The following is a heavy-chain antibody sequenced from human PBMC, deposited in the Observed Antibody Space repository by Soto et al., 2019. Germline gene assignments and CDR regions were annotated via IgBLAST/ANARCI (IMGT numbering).Heavy chain of an antibody. CDR2: INAGNGNT. V-gene: IGHV1-3*01. Sequence: ASVKVSCKASGYTFTRYAMHCVRQAPGQMLEWMGWINAGNGNTKYSQKFQGRVTITRDTSASTAYMELSSLRSEDTAVYYCARDRFITIFGVVLNKYYYYGMDVWGQGTTVTVSS. D-gene: IGHD3-3*01. CDR1: GYTFTRYA. J-gene: IGHJ6*02. CDR3: ARDRFITIFGVVLNKYYYYGMDV.